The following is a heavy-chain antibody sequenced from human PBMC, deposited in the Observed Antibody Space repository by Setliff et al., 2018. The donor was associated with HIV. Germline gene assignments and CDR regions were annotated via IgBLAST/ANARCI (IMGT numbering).Heavy chain of an antibody. Sequence: GGSMRLSCAASGFTFRSFGMHWVRQAPGKGLEWVAVIWYDGINKNYADSVKGRFTISRDNAKNSLYLVMNDLRADDTAVYYCVGDASPESEDGGYSAGGNWGPGTLVTVSS. CDR3: VGDASPESEDGGYSAGGN. CDR1: GFTFRSFG. D-gene: IGHD3-22*01. J-gene: IGHJ4*02. V-gene: IGHV3-33*01. CDR2: IWYDGINK.